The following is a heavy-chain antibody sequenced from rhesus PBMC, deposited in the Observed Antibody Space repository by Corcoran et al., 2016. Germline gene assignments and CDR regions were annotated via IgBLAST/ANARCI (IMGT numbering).Heavy chain of an antibody. CDR1: AGSFRLSC. CDR2: SNGKSGST. CDR3: ARVEQLVANGFDV. J-gene: IGHJ5-1*01. Sequence: QVQLQESGPGLVTPSETLSLTCAFSAGSFRLSCWRWLRQPPVTGMQWIGESNGKSGSTNYNPSRKSRVTMSKDASKNQFSLKRSSVTAADTGGYYCARVEQLVANGFDVWGPGVLVTVSS. D-gene: IGHD6-13*01. V-gene: IGHV4-80*01.